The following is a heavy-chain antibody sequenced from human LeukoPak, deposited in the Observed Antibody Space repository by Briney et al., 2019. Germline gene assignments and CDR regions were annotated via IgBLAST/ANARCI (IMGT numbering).Heavy chain of an antibody. Sequence: SETLSLTCAVSGGSISSGGYPWSWIRQPPGKGLEWIGYIYHSGSTYYNPSLKSRVTISVDRSKNQFSLKLSSVTAADTAVYYCARGSYSGYDTFDYWGQGTLVTVSS. CDR2: IYHSGST. V-gene: IGHV4-30-2*01. D-gene: IGHD5-12*01. CDR1: GGSISSGGYP. J-gene: IGHJ4*02. CDR3: ARGSYSGYDTFDY.